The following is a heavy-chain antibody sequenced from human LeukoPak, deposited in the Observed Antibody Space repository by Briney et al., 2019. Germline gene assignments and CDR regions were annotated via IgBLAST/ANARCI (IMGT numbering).Heavy chain of an antibody. CDR3: ARHGALRYFDWLFTAFDI. CDR1: GGSISSSSYY. Sequence: SETLSLTCTVSGGSISSSSYYWGWIRQPPGKGLEWIGSIYYSGSTYYNPSLKSRVTISVDTSKNQFSLKLSSVTAADTAVYYCARHGALRYFDWLFTAFDIWGQGTIVT. CDR2: IYYSGST. V-gene: IGHV4-39*01. J-gene: IGHJ3*02. D-gene: IGHD3-9*01.